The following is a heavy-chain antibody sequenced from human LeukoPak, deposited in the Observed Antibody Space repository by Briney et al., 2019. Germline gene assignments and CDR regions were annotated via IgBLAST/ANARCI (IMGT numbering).Heavy chain of an antibody. CDR2: ISGNNGHT. CDR1: SYTFSSYN. V-gene: IGHV1-18*01. J-gene: IGHJ4*02. D-gene: IGHD3-22*01. Sequence: ASVKVSCKASSYTFSSYNINWVRQAPGQGLEWMGWISGNNGHTNYAPKLQGRVTMTTDTSTSTAYMELRSLRSDDTAVYYCARAARNYYDSSGIFDYWGQGTLVTVSS. CDR3: ARAARNYYDSSGIFDY.